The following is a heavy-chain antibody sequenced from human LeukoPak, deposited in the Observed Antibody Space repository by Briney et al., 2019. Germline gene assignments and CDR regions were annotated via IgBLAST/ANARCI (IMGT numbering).Heavy chain of an antibody. CDR2: ITDGGSHT. J-gene: IGHJ4*02. CDR3: AKVGSSGYYYPWFDY. CDR1: GFAFRGYA. Sequence: PGGSLRLSCAASGFAFRGYAMTWVRQAPGKGLEWVSAITDGGSHTYYADSVKGRFTISRDNSGNNLYLQMDRLRVEDTAIYYCAKVGSSGYYYPWFDYWGQGTLVTVSS. D-gene: IGHD3-22*01. V-gene: IGHV3-23*01.